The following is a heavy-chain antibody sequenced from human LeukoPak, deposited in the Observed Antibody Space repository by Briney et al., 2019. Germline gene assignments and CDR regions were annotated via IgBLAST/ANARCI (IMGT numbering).Heavy chain of an antibody. V-gene: IGHV1-69*05. Sequence: GASVKVSCKASGGAFSSYAISWVRQAPGQGLEWMGGIIPIFGTANYAQKFQGRVTITTDESTSTAYMELSSLRSEDTAVYYCARAGGSYRYYFDYWGQGTLVTVSS. CDR2: IIPIFGTA. CDR1: GGAFSSYA. J-gene: IGHJ4*02. CDR3: ARAGGSYRYYFDY. D-gene: IGHD1-26*01.